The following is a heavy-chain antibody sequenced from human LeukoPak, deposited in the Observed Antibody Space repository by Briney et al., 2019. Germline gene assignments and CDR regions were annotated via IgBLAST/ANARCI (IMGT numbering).Heavy chain of an antibody. CDR3: ARDPRGGEYYDSSGYSLGY. CDR1: GYTFTSYG. J-gene: IGHJ4*02. D-gene: IGHD3-22*01. V-gene: IGHV1-18*01. Sequence: ASVKVSCKASGYTFTSYGISWVRQAPGQGLEWMGWISAYNGNTNYAQKLQGRVTMTTDTSTSTAYMEPRSLRSDDTAVYYCARDPRGGEYYDSSGYSLGYWGQGTLVTVSS. CDR2: ISAYNGNT.